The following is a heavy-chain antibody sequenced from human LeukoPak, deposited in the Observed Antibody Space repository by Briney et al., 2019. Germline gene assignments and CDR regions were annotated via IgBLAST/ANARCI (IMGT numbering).Heavy chain of an antibody. V-gene: IGHV4-61*02. Sequence: SETLSLTCTVSGGSISSSSYYWSWIRQPPGKGLEWIGRIYTSGSTNYNPSLKSRVTMSVDTSKNQFSLKLSSVTAADTAVYYCARGAPPGDQFDYWGQGTLVTVSS. D-gene: IGHD7-27*01. CDR2: IYTSGST. CDR1: GGSISSSSYY. J-gene: IGHJ4*02. CDR3: ARGAPPGDQFDY.